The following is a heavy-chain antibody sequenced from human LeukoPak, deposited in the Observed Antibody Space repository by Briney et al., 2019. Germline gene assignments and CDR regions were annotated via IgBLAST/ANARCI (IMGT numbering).Heavy chain of an antibody. Sequence: ASMKVSCKASGYTFTGYYMHWVRQAPGQGLEWMGWINPNSGGTNYAQKFQGRVTMTRDTSISTAYMELSRLRSDDTAVYYCARDLGVGATIGAFDIWGQGTMVTVSS. CDR2: INPNSGGT. CDR3: ARDLGVGATIGAFDI. V-gene: IGHV1-2*02. CDR1: GYTFTGYY. D-gene: IGHD1-26*01. J-gene: IGHJ3*02.